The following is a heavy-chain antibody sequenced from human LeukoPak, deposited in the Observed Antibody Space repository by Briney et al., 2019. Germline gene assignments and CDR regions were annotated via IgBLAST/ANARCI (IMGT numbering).Heavy chain of an antibody. D-gene: IGHD3-9*01. CDR3: ARDRLGYDILTGYSDYYAMDV. CDR1: GFSFRSYG. CDR2: IYHSGSNK. Sequence: GESLRLSCAASGFSFRSYGMHWVRQAPGKGLEWVAVIYHSGSNKYYADSVKGRFTISRDSSKNTMYLQMNSLRAEDTAVYYCARDRLGYDILTGYSDYYAMDVWGQGTTVTGSS. J-gene: IGHJ6*02. V-gene: IGHV3-33*01.